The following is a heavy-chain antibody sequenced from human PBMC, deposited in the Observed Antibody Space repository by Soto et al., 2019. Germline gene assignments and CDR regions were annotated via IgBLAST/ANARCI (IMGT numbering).Heavy chain of an antibody. D-gene: IGHD3-3*01. V-gene: IGHV1-18*04. J-gene: IGHJ4*02. Sequence: ASVKVSCKASGYTFTSYGISWVRQAPGQGLEWMGWISAYNGNTNYAQKLQGRVTMTTDTSTSTAYMELRSLRSDDTAVYYCEPDKPFSSGYFSDYWGQGTPVTVSS. CDR3: EPDKPFSSGYFSDY. CDR1: GYTFTSYG. CDR2: ISAYNGNT.